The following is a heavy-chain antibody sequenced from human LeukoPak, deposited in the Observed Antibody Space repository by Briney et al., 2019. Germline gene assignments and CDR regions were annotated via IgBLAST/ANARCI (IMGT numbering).Heavy chain of an antibody. D-gene: IGHD6-13*01. Sequence: SETLSLTCTVSGGSISSGSYYWSWIRQPAGKGLEWIGRIYTSGSTNYNPSLKSRVTISVDTSKNQFSLKLSSVTAADTAVYYCARGGNWQQLVDDYWGQGTLVTVSS. CDR1: GGSISSGSYY. CDR2: IYTSGST. V-gene: IGHV4-61*02. CDR3: ARGGNWQQLVDDY. J-gene: IGHJ4*02.